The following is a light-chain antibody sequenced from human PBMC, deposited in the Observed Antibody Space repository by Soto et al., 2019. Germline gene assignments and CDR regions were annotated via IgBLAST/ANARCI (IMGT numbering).Light chain of an antibody. CDR1: SGHSSYA. CDR2: VNSDGRQ. CDR3: QTWGTGIRV. Sequence: QLVLTQSPSASASLGASVKLTCTLSSGHSSYAIAWHQQQPEKGPRYLMKVNSDGRQNKGDGIPDRFSGSSSGAERYLTISSLQSEDEADYYCQTWGTGIRVFGGGTQLTVL. J-gene: IGLJ7*01. V-gene: IGLV4-69*01.